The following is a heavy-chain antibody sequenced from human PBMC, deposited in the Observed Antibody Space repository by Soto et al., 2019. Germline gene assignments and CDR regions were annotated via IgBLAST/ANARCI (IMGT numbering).Heavy chain of an antibody. CDR3: AKNAEATIRVGFDC. Sequence: EVPLLGSGGGLGQPGGALGLSRSASGFTFSDYVMNLVRPAPGKGLEWVSAITVNGANTYYADSVKGRFTISRDNSKNTLHLQMNGLRVEDTAVYYCAKNAEATIRVGFDCWGQGTLVTVSS. CDR2: ITVNGANT. V-gene: IGHV3-23*01. D-gene: IGHD5-12*01. CDR1: GFTFSDYV. J-gene: IGHJ4*02.